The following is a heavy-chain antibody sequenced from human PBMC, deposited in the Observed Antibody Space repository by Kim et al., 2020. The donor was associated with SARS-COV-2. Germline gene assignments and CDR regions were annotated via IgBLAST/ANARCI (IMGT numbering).Heavy chain of an antibody. CDR2: INPSGGST. CDR1: GYTFTSYY. V-gene: IGHV1-46*01. Sequence: ASVKVSCKASGYTFTSYYMHWVRQAPGQGLEWMGIINPSGGSTSYAQKFQGRVTMTRDTSTSTVYMELSSLRSEDTAVYYCARDRPQWPTDEGGAFDIWGQGTMVTVSS. D-gene: IGHD6-19*01. J-gene: IGHJ3*02. CDR3: ARDRPQWPTDEGGAFDI.